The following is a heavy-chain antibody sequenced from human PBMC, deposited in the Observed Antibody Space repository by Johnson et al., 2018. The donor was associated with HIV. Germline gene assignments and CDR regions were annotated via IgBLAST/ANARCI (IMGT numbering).Heavy chain of an antibody. CDR3: ARNLMRYNWNADAFDI. D-gene: IGHD1-20*01. J-gene: IGHJ3*02. Sequence: EVQLVESGGGLVQPGGSLRLSCAASGFIFSSYDMHWVRQGPGKGLQWVSGIGITGDTYYAGSVKGRFTISRDNSKNTLYLQMNSLRAEDTAVYYCARNLMRYNWNADAFDIWGQGTVVAVSS. CDR2: IGITGDT. CDR1: GFIFSSYD. V-gene: IGHV3-13*01.